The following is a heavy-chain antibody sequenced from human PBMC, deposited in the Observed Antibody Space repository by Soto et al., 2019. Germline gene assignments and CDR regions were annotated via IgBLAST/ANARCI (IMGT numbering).Heavy chain of an antibody. CDR2: ISGTGDTK. V-gene: IGHV3-11*01. CDR1: GLFFSDYY. CDR3: ATGGGQIYYKGLDV. Sequence: GGSLRLSCAASGLFFSDYYLSWIRQAPGKALECVAYISGTGDTKYYADSVTGRFTISRDNPKNSLYLQMNSLRPEDAAVYYCATGGGQIYYKGLDVWGQGTTVTVSS. J-gene: IGHJ6*02. D-gene: IGHD3-10*01.